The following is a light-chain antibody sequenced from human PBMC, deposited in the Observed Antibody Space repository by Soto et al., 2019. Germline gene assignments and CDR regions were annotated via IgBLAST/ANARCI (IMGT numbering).Light chain of an antibody. CDR1: QSVSSSY. V-gene: IGKV3-20*01. Sequence: EIVLTQSPGTLSLSPGERATLSCRASQSVSSSYLAWYQQKPGQAPRLLIFATSSRATGIPDRFSGSGSETDFTLTISRLEPEDFAVYYCQQYGSSPPITFGQGTRLEIK. CDR3: QQYGSSPPIT. J-gene: IGKJ5*01. CDR2: ATS.